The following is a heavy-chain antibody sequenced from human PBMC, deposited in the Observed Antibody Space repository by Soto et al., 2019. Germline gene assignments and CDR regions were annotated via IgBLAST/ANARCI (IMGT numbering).Heavy chain of an antibody. D-gene: IGHD2-2*02. J-gene: IGHJ6*02. Sequence: ASVNVSCKASGYTFTDYYMHWVRQAPGQGLEWMGWINPGSGGTNFAQKFQGRVTISADKSISTAYLQWSSLKASDTAMYYCARQDVVVPAAIPDYYYYYGMGVWGQGTTVTVSS. CDR2: INPGSGGT. CDR3: ARQDVVVPAAIPDYYYYYGMGV. V-gene: IGHV1-2*02. CDR1: GYTFTDYY.